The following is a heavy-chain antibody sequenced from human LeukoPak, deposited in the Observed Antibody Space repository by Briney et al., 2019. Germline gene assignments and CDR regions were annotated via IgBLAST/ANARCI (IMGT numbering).Heavy chain of an antibody. Sequence: SETLSLTCAVYGGSFSGYYWSWIRQPPGKGLEWIGEINHSGSTNYNPSLKSRVTISVDTSKNQFSLKLSSVTAADTAVYYCARLGVLFYYYYYMDVWGKGTTVTVSS. D-gene: IGHD2-21*01. CDR1: GGSFSGYY. CDR2: INHSGST. V-gene: IGHV4-34*01. J-gene: IGHJ6*03. CDR3: ARLGVLFYYYYYMDV.